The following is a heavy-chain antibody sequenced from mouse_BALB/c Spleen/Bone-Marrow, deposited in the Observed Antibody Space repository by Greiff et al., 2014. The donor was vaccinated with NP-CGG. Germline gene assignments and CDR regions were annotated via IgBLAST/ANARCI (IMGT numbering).Heavy chain of an antibody. Sequence: EVKLMESGPELVKPGASVKMSCKASEYTFTNYVMHWVKQKPGQGLEWIGYINPYNDNTKYNEKFKGKATLTSDKSSSTAYMELSRLTTKDSAVYSGTSRGGAYWVEGFDYWGQGTTLTVSS. CDR1: EYTFTNYV. CDR2: INPYNDNT. CDR3: TSRGGAYWVEGFDY. V-gene: IGHV1-14*01. D-gene: IGHD4-1*01. J-gene: IGHJ2*01.